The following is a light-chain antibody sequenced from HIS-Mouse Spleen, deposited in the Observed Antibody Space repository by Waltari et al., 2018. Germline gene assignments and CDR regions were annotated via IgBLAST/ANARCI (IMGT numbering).Light chain of an antibody. CDR3: AAWDDSLSGPV. J-gene: IGLJ3*02. CDR2: RNN. V-gene: IGLV1-47*01. Sequence: QSVLTQPPSASGTPGQRVTIASSGSSSNIRSNYVYWYHQPPGTAPKPLISRNNQRPSGVPDRFSGSKSGTAASLAISGLRSEDEADYYCAAWDDSLSGPVFGGGTKLTVL. CDR1: SSNIRSNY.